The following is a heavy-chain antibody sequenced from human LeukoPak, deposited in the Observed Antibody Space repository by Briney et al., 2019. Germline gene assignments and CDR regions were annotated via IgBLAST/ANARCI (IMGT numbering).Heavy chain of an antibody. D-gene: IGHD1-14*01. V-gene: IGHV3-48*03. CDR2: IGNTGRTI. Sequence: GGSLRLSCAASGFRFSSYEMNWVRQAPGRGLEWVSYIGNTGRTIYYVDSVKGRFTVSRDNAKNSLYPQMNSLRAEDTAIYYCVRGDRYFFDYWGQGTLVTVSS. CDR3: VRGDRYFFDY. J-gene: IGHJ4*02. CDR1: GFRFSSYE.